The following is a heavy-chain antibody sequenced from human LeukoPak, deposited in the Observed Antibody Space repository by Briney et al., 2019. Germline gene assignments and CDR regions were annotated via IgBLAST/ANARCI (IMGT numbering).Heavy chain of an antibody. Sequence: ASVTVSCKASGYTFTGYYMHWVRQAPGQGLEWMGWINPNSGGTNYAQKFQGRVTMTRDTSISTAYMELSRLRSDDTAVYYCARDTSSLWFGELLFGGQGTLVTVSS. V-gene: IGHV1-2*02. CDR2: INPNSGGT. J-gene: IGHJ4*02. D-gene: IGHD3-10*01. CDR3: ARDTSSLWFGELLF. CDR1: GYTFTGYY.